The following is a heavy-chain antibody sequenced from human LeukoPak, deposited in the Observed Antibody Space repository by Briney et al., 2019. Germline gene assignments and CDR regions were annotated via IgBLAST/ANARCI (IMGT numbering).Heavy chain of an antibody. J-gene: IGHJ4*02. CDR2: INHSGST. Sequence: SETLSLTCAVHGGSFSGYYWSWIRQPPGKGLEWIGEINHSGSTNYNPSLKSRVTISVDTSKNQFSLNLSSVTAADTAVYYCASRLGTAMAGDYWGQGTLVTVSS. CDR1: GGSFSGYY. V-gene: IGHV4-34*01. CDR3: ASRLGTAMAGDY. D-gene: IGHD5-18*01.